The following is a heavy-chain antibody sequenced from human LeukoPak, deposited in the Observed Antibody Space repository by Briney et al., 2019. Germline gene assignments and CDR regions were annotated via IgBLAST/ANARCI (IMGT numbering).Heavy chain of an antibody. CDR2: ISFSGST. D-gene: IGHD3-3*02. Sequence: SETLSLTCTVSGGSLTSDPYYWGWIRQSPGKGLEWIGSISFSGSTFYNPSLKSRATVSRDTSKNQFSLRLNSVTAADTAVYYCARINGGIWGQGILVTVSS. J-gene: IGHJ4*02. CDR1: GGSLTSDPYY. V-gene: IGHV4-39*07. CDR3: ARINGGI.